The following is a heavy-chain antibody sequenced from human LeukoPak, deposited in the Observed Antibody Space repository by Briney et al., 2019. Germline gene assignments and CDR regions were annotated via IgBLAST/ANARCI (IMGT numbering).Heavy chain of an antibody. CDR1: GGSISIGDYY. CDR3: AREQTTVTTPGPFDY. J-gene: IGHJ4*02. Sequence: PSETLSLTCTVSGGSISIGDYYWSWIRQPPGKGLEWIGYIYYSGSTYYNPSLKSRVTISVDTSKNQFSLKLSSVTAADTAVYYCAREQTTVTTPGPFDYWGQGTLVTVSS. CDR2: IYYSGST. V-gene: IGHV4-30-4*01. D-gene: IGHD4-17*01.